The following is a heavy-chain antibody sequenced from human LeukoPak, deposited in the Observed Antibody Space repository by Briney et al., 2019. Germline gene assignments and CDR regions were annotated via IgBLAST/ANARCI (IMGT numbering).Heavy chain of an antibody. Sequence: GGSLRLSCAASGFTFSSYAMSWVRQAPGKGLEWVSAISGSGGSTYYADSVKGRFTISRDNSKNTLYLQMNSLRAEDTAVYYCARDRGYCSGGSCYLDYWGQGTLVTVSS. CDR1: GFTFSSYA. V-gene: IGHV3-23*01. CDR2: ISGSGGST. D-gene: IGHD2-15*01. J-gene: IGHJ4*02. CDR3: ARDRGYCSGGSCYLDY.